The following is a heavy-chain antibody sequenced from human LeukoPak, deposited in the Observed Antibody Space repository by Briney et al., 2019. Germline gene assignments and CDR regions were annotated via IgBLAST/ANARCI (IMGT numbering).Heavy chain of an antibody. D-gene: IGHD4-23*01. CDR2: IYYSGST. J-gene: IGHJ4*02. V-gene: IGHV4-39*07. Sequence: SETLSLTCTVSGGSISSSSYYWGWIRQPPGMGLEWIGSIYYSGSTYYNPSLKSRVTISVDTSKNQFSLKLSSVTAADTAVYYCARGVNDNSPKRNRKRGFDYWGQGTLVTVSS. CDR1: GGSISSSSYY. CDR3: ARGVNDNSPKRNRKRGFDY.